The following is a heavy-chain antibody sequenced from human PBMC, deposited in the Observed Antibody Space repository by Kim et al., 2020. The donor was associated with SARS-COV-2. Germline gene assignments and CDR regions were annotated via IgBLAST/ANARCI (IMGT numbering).Heavy chain of an antibody. V-gene: IGHV3-15*01. CDR3: AADIPGESYPTDY. CDR1: GFTFINAW. CDR2: IKRIADGGTT. J-gene: IGHJ4*01. D-gene: IGHD1-26*01. Sequence: GGSLRLSCAASGFTFINAWMSWVRQSPGKGLEWVARIKRIADGGTTDYAPAVKGRFTISRDDSETTLYLQMDSLKTEDTAVYYCAADIPGESYPTDYWG.